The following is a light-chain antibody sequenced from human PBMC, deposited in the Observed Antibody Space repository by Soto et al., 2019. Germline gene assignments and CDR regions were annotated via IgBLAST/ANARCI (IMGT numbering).Light chain of an antibody. J-gene: IGKJ1*01. CDR1: QSISSY. V-gene: IGKV1-39*01. CDR3: QQSYSTPQT. Sequence: DLQMTQSPSSLSASVGDRFTITCRASQSISSYLNWYQQKPGKAPKLLIYAASSLQSGVPSRFSGSGSGTDFTLTISSLQPEDFATYYCQQSYSTPQTCGQGTKGDIK. CDR2: AAS.